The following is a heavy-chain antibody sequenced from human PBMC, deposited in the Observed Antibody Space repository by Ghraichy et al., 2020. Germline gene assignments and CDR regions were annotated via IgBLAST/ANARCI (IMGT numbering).Heavy chain of an antibody. V-gene: IGHV3-9*01. J-gene: IGHJ4*02. CDR3: ARGDGSWVGLFDF. D-gene: IGHD5-24*01. Sequence: GGSLRLSCSTSGFTFQRYAMHWVRQAPGRGLEWVSGISWNSVNVAYADSVKGRFTISRDNANSSLYLQMNSVTPEDTAFYYCARGDGSWVGLFDFWGRGTLVAVSS. CDR1: GFTFQRYA. CDR2: ISWNSVNV.